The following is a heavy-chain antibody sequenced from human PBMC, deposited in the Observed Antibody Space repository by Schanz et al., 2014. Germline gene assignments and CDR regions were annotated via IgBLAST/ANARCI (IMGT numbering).Heavy chain of an antibody. D-gene: IGHD3-9*01. CDR2: ISVYNHNK. CDR1: GYIFINSG. V-gene: IGHV1-18*01. J-gene: IGHJ4*02. CDR3: ARDAADFYDILTEEDY. Sequence: QIQLVQSGPEVKKPGATVKVSCKASGYIFINSGISWVRQAPGQGLERMGWISVYNHNKEYDQKFQGRVTMTTDTSTSTAYMALRSLRSDDTAVYYCARDAADFYDILTEEDYWGQGTLVTVSS.